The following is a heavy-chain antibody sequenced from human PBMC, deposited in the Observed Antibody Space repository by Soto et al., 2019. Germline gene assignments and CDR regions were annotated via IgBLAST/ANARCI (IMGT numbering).Heavy chain of an antibody. V-gene: IGHV4-4*07. CDR3: ARDGGDYGDFVLYGMDV. CDR1: GGSISSYY. D-gene: IGHD4-17*01. J-gene: IGHJ6*02. CDR2: IYTSGST. Sequence: PSETLSLTCPVSGGSISSYYWSWIRQPAGKGLEWIGRIYTSGSTNYNPSLKSRVTMSVDTSKNQFSLKLSSVTAADTAVYYCARDGGDYGDFVLYGMDVWGQGTTVTVSS.